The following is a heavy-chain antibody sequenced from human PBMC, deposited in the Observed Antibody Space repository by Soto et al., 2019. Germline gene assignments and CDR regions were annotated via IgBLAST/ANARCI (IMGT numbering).Heavy chain of an antibody. D-gene: IGHD3-22*01. Sequence: PSETLSLTCTVSGGSISSGDYYWSWIRQPPGKGLEWIGYIYYTGSTYYNPSLKSRLTISVDTSKNQLSLKLTSVTAADTAVYYCARALDDSSGYYGGLGYWGQGTLVTV. CDR2: IYYTGST. CDR3: ARALDDSSGYYGGLGY. J-gene: IGHJ4*02. CDR1: GGSISSGDYY. V-gene: IGHV4-30-4*01.